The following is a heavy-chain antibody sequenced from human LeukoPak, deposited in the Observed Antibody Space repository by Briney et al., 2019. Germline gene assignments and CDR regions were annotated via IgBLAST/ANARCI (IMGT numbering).Heavy chain of an antibody. CDR1: GFTFSSYA. D-gene: IGHD6-13*01. CDR3: AKDGSSSWYSNWFDP. CDR2: TSGSGGST. Sequence: GGSLRLSCAASGFTFSSYAMTWVRQAPGKGLEWVSATSGSGGSTYYADSVKGRFTISRDNSKNTLYLQMKSLRAEDTAVYYCAKDGSSSWYSNWFDPWGQGTLVIVSS. J-gene: IGHJ5*02. V-gene: IGHV3-23*01.